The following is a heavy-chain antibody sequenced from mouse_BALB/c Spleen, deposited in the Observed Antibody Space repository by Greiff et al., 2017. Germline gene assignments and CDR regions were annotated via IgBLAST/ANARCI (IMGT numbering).Heavy chain of an antibody. CDR3: ARDFDGYYYYAMDY. J-gene: IGHJ4*01. CDR1: GFTFSDYY. CDR2: ISDGGSYT. V-gene: IGHV5-4*02. Sequence: EVKVVESGGGLVKPGGSLKLSCAASGFTFSDYYMYWVRQTPEKRLEWVATISDGGSYTYYPDSVKGRFTISRDNAKNNLYLQMSSLKSEDTAMYYCARDFDGYYYYAMDYWGQGTSVTVSS. D-gene: IGHD2-3*01.